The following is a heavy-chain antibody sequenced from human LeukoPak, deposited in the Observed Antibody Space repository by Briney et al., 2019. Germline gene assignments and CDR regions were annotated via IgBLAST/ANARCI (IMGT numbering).Heavy chain of an antibody. J-gene: IGHJ3*02. V-gene: IGHV3-7*01. CDR3: ARGSQTAFDI. Sequence: GGSLRLSCAVSGFSFRNYWMSWVSQAPGKGLEWVANIKQDGSEKFYVDSVKGRFTISRDNAKNSLYLQMNSLRAEDTAVYYCARGSQTAFDIWGQGTMVTVSS. CDR1: GFSFRNYW. CDR2: IKQDGSEK.